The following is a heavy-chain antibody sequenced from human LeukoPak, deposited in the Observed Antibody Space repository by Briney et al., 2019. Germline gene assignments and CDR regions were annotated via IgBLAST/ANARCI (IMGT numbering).Heavy chain of an antibody. J-gene: IGHJ6*02. D-gene: IGHD3-16*01. CDR2: INHNGNVN. Sequence: PGGSLRLSCAASGFDVGRNYMTWVRQAPGKGLEWVASINHNGNVNYYVDSVKGRFTISRDNAKNSLYLQMSNLRAEDTAVYFCARGGGLDVWGQGATVTVSS. CDR1: GFDVGRNY. V-gene: IGHV3-7*03. CDR3: ARGGGLDV.